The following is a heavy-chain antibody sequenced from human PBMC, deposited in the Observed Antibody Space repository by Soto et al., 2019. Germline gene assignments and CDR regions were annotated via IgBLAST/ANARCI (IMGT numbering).Heavy chain of an antibody. CDR1: GFSLSTSGMC. D-gene: IGHD3-22*01. CDR3: ARINTYYYDSSGPFDY. J-gene: IGHJ4*02. Sequence: SGPTLVNPTQTLTLTCTFSGFSLSTSGMCVSWIRQPPGKALEWLARIDWDDDKYYSTSLKTRLTISKDTSKNQVVLTMTNMDPVDTATYYCARINTYYYDSSGPFDYWGQGTLVTVSS. V-gene: IGHV2-70*11. CDR2: IDWDDDK.